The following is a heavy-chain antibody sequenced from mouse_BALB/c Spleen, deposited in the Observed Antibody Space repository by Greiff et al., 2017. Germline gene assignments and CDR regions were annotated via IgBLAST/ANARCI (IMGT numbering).Heavy chain of an antibody. CDR2: IYPGSGST. CDR1: GYTFTSYW. CDR3: TRDTWFAY. V-gene: IGHV1S22*01. J-gene: IGHJ3*01. Sequence: LHQPGSELVRPGASVKLSCKASGYTFTSYWMHWVKQRPGQGLEWIGNIYPGSGSTNYDEKFKSKATLTVDTSSSTAYMQLSSLTSEDSAVYYCTRDTWFAYWGQGTLVTVSA.